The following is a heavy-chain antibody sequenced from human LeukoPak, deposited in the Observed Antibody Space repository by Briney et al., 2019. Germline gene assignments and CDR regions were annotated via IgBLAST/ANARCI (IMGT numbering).Heavy chain of an antibody. D-gene: IGHD6-19*01. CDR3: ARDRGSSGWSHLYYYYGMDV. Sequence: PGRSLRLSCAASGFTFSSYAMHWVRQAPGKGLEWVSAISGSGGSTYYADSVKGRFTTSRDNSKNTLYLQMGSLRAEDMAVYYCARDRGSSGWSHLYYYYGMDVWGQGTTVTVSS. J-gene: IGHJ6*02. CDR2: ISGSGGST. CDR1: GFTFSSYA. V-gene: IGHV3-23*01.